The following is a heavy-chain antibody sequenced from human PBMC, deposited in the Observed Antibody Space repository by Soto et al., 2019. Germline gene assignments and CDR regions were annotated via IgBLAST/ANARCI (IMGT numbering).Heavy chain of an antibody. CDR2: INAGNGNT. J-gene: IGHJ3*02. D-gene: IGHD6-13*01. Sequence: GASVKVSCKASGYTFTSYAMHWVRQAPGQRLEWMGWINAGNGNTKYSQKFQGRVTITRDTSASTAYMELSSLRSEDTAVYYCARDQGIAAAGTVSAFDIWGQGTIVIVSS. V-gene: IGHV1-3*01. CDR1: GYTFTSYA. CDR3: ARDQGIAAAGTVSAFDI.